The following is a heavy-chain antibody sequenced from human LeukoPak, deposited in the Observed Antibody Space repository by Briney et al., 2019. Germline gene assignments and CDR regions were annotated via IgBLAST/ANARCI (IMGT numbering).Heavy chain of an antibody. CDR1: GGTFSSYA. J-gene: IGHJ4*02. CDR2: IIPIFGIA. V-gene: IGHV1-69*04. D-gene: IGHD1-7*01. Sequence: SVKVSCKASGGTFSSYAISWVRQAPGQGLEWMGRIIPIFGIANYAQKFQGRVTITADKSTSTAYMELSSLSSEDTAVYYCAREGSMGLTGTYHFDYWGQGTLVTVSS. CDR3: AREGSMGLTGTYHFDY.